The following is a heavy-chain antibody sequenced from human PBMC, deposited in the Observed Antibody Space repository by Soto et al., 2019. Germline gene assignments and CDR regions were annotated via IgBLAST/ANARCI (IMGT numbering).Heavy chain of an antibody. CDR1: GGSVSSGSYY. CDR3: ARGGILTGYYIDY. V-gene: IGHV4-61*01. CDR2: IYYSGST. J-gene: IGHJ4*02. D-gene: IGHD3-9*01. Sequence: SETLSLTCTVSGGSVSSGSYYWSWIRQPPGKGLEWIGYIYYSGSTNYNPSLKSRVTISVDTSKNQFSLKLSSVTAADTAVYYCARGGILTGYYIDYWGQGTLVTVSS.